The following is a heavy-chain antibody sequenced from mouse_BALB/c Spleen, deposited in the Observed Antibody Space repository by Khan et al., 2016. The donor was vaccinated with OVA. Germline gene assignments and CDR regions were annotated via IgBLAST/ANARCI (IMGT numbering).Heavy chain of an antibody. CDR3: TREGAYYGNSYFDY. CDR1: GYTFINYG. D-gene: IGHD2-10*01. J-gene: IGHJ2*01. V-gene: IGHV9-1*02. CDR2: INTDTGEP. Sequence: QIQLVQSGPELKKPGETVKISCKASGYTFINYGMNWVKQAPGKGLKWMGWINTDTGEPTYADDFKGRFAFSLETSASTAYLQINDLKNEDMATYFCTREGAYYGNSYFDYWGQGITLTVSS.